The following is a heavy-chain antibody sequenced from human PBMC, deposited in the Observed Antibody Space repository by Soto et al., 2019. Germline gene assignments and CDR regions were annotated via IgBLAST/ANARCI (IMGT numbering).Heavy chain of an antibody. D-gene: IGHD6-19*01. Sequence: SVKVSCKASGGTFSSYAISWVRQAPGQGLEWMGGIIPIFGTANYAQKLQGRVTITADESTSTAYMELRSLRSEDTAVYYCDRAVAVPADVDYWGQGTLVTVSS. CDR2: IIPIFGTA. CDR1: GGTFSSYA. V-gene: IGHV1-69*13. CDR3: DRAVAVPADVDY. J-gene: IGHJ4*02.